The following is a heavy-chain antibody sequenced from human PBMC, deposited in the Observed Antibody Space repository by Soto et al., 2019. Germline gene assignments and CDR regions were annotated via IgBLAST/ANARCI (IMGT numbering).Heavy chain of an antibody. V-gene: IGHV4-34*01. D-gene: IGHD2-2*01. CDR1: GGSFSGYY. CDR2: INHSGST. CDR3: AHATPATYGMDV. J-gene: IGHJ6*02. Sequence: PSETLSLTCAVYGGSFSGYYWSWIRQPPGKGLEWIGEINHSGSTNYNPSLKSRVTISVDTSKNQFSLKLSSVTAADTAVYYCAHATPATYGMDVWGQGTTVTVSS.